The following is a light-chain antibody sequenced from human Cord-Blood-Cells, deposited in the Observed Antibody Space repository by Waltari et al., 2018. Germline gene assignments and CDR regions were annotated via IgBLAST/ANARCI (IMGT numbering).Light chain of an antibody. Sequence: QLVLTQSPSASASLGASVKLTCTLSSRHSSYAIAWHQQQPEKGPRYLMKLNSDGSHSKGDGIPDRFSGSSSGAERYLTISSLQSEDEADYYCQTWGTVVFGGGTKLTVL. CDR2: LNSDGSH. V-gene: IGLV4-69*01. CDR3: QTWGTVV. CDR1: SRHSSYA. J-gene: IGLJ2*01.